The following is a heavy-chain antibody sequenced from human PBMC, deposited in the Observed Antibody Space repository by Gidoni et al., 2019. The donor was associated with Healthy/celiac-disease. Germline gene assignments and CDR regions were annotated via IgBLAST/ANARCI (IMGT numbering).Heavy chain of an antibody. CDR2: INHSGST. J-gene: IGHJ4*02. D-gene: IGHD6-19*01. Sequence: QVQLQQWGAGLLKPSETLSLTCAVYGGSFSGYYWSWIRQPPGKGLEWIGEINHSGSTNYNPSLKSRVTISVDTSKNQFSLKLSSVTAADTAVYYCARGRRGIAVAGTLDYWGQGTLVTVSS. CDR1: GGSFSGYY. CDR3: ARGRRGIAVAGTLDY. V-gene: IGHV4-34*01.